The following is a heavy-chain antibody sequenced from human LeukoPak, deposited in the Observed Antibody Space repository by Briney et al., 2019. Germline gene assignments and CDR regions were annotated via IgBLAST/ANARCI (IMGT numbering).Heavy chain of an antibody. CDR3: ARRRDFIDY. D-gene: IGHD3/OR15-3a*01. V-gene: IGHV3-48*03. J-gene: IGHJ4*02. CDR2: SSSSGSTI. CDR1: GFTFSSYE. Sequence: GGSLRLSCAASGFTFSSYEMNWVRQAPGKGLEWVSYSSSSGSTIYYADSVKGRFAISRDNAKNLLYLQMNSLRAEDTAVYYCARRRDFIDYWGQGTLVTVSS.